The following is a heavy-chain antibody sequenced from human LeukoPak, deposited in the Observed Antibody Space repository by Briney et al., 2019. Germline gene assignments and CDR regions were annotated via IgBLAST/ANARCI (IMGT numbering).Heavy chain of an antibody. CDR2: IYREDKA. J-gene: IGHJ4*02. CDR3: AKVAHGSGSYRRSIFDY. CDR1: GFNVSSSY. V-gene: IGHV3-53*01. Sequence: GGSLRLSCAVSGFNVSSSYMSWVRQAPGKGLEWVSVIYREDKAYYADSVKGRFTISRDNSKNTLYLQMNSLRAEDTAVYYCAKVAHGSGSYRRSIFDYWGQGTLVTVSS. D-gene: IGHD3-10*01.